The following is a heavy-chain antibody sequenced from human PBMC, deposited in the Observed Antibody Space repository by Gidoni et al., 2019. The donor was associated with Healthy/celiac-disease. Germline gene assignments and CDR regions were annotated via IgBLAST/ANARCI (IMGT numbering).Heavy chain of an antibody. J-gene: IGHJ6*02. CDR3: AREVGYNWNLDGMDV. CDR2: ISYDGSNK. D-gene: IGHD1-20*01. CDR1: GFTFSSYA. V-gene: IGHV3-30*04. Sequence: QVQLVESGGGVVQPGRSLRLPCAASGFTFSSYAMHWVRQAPGKGLEWVAVISYDGSNKYYADSVKGRFTISRDNSKNTLYLQMNSLRAEDTAVYYCAREVGYNWNLDGMDVWGQGTTVTVSS.